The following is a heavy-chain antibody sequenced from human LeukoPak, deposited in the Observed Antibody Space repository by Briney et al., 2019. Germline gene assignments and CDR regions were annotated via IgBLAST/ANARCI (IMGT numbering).Heavy chain of an antibody. J-gene: IGHJ6*02. V-gene: IGHV4-59*01. CDR2: IFYRGGT. D-gene: IGHD3-3*02. Sequence: SETLSLTCTVSGDSISGYYWSWIRQPPGKGLEWIGYIFYRGGTYYNPSLQSRVTISIDTSKNQFSLNVSSVTAADMAVYYCARAFYHHGMDVWGQGTTVTVSS. CDR3: ARAFYHHGMDV. CDR1: GDSISGYY.